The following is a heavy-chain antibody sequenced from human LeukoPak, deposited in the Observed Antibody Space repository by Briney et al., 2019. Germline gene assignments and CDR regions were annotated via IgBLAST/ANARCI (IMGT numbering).Heavy chain of an antibody. J-gene: IGHJ4*02. CDR2: IDGSGDSA. CDR3: ANFFWLEY. Sequence: GGSLRLSCAASGFTFSTSATTWVRQAPGKGLEWVSVIDGSGDSANYADSVKGRFTVSRDNSKNTVYLQMNSLRTEDTAVYYCANFFWLEYCGQGTQVTVSS. V-gene: IGHV3-23*01. D-gene: IGHD2/OR15-2a*01. CDR1: GFTFSTSA.